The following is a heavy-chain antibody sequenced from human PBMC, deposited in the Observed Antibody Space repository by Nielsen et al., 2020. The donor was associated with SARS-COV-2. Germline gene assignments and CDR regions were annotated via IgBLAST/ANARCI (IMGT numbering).Heavy chain of an antibody. Sequence: GESLKISCAASGFTFSSYWMNWVRQAPGKGLEWVANIKQDGSEKYYVDSVKGRFTISRDYAKNSLYLQMNSLRAEDTAVYYCATGGDVAAAGRSCYYNYYYYMDVWGKGTTVTVSS. V-gene: IGHV3-7*03. CDR2: IKQDGSEK. D-gene: IGHD6-13*01. J-gene: IGHJ6*03. CDR1: GFTFSSYW. CDR3: ATGGDVAAAGRSCYYNYYYYMDV.